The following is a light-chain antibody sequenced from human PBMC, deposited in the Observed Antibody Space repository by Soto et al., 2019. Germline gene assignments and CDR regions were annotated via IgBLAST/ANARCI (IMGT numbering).Light chain of an antibody. V-gene: IGLV2-14*01. CDR3: SSYTSSSTLV. CDR2: EVS. Sequence: QSALTQPASVSGSPGQSITISCTGSSNDIGAYNYVSWYQQHPGKAPKLMIFEVSYRPSGVSNRFSGSKSGNTASLSISRLQAEDEADYSCSSYTSSSTLVFGTGTKVTVL. CDR1: SNDIGAYNY. J-gene: IGLJ1*01.